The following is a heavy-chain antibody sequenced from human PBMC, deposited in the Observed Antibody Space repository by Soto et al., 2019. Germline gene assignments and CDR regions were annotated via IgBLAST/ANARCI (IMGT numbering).Heavy chain of an antibody. CDR3: AREGGWLGYCSSTSCSGGYYYGMDV. D-gene: IGHD2-2*01. J-gene: IGHJ6*02. Sequence: QVQLVQSGAEVKKPGASVKVSCKASGYTFTSYGISWVRQAPGQGLEWMGWISAYNGNTNYAQKLQGRVTMTTDTSTSTAYMELRGLRSDDTAVYYCAREGGWLGYCSSTSCSGGYYYGMDVWGQGTTVTVSS. CDR2: ISAYNGNT. V-gene: IGHV1-18*01. CDR1: GYTFTSYG.